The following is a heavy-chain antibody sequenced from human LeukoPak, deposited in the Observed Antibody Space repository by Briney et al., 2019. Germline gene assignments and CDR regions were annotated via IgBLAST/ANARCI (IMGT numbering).Heavy chain of an antibody. J-gene: IGHJ4*02. D-gene: IGHD5-18*01. Sequence: SQALSLTCAVSGGSISSGGYYWSWIRQHPGQGLEWIGYIYYSGSNYYNPSLKRGTITSVNTSKNQYSLKLSSVTDADTAVYDWARVVDTRFDYWGQGTLVTVSS. CDR2: IYYSGSN. CDR1: GGSISSGGYY. CDR3: ARVVDTRFDY. V-gene: IGHV4-31*02.